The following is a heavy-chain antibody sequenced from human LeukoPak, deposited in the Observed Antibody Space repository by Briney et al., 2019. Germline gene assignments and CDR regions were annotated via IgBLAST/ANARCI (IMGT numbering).Heavy chain of an antibody. J-gene: IGHJ4*02. CDR3: ATRITGATRGSQDFFLF. Sequence: GASVKVSCKASGYTLTRYDINWVRQATGQGLEWMGWMNPNSGNTVYAQKFQGRVTITRNTSIRTAYMELSRLRSEDTAVYYCATRITGATRGSQDFFLFWAKGPLVTVSS. D-gene: IGHD1-20*01. V-gene: IGHV1-8*01. CDR1: GYTLTRYD. CDR2: MNPNSGNT.